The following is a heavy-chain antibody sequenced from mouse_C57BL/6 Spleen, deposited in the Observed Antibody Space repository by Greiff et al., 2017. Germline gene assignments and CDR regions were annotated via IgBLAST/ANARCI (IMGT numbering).Heavy chain of an antibody. V-gene: IGHV5-17*01. J-gene: IGHJ1*03. CDR3: ARRKTTVVATDWYFDV. CDR1: GFTFSDYG. D-gene: IGHD1-1*01. CDR2: ISSGSSTI. Sequence: EVQLVESGGGLVKPGGSLKLSCAASGFTFSDYGMHWVRQAPEKGLEWVAYISSGSSTIYYADTVKGRFTISRDNAKNTLFLQMTSLRSEDTAMYYCARRKTTVVATDWYFDVWGTGTTVTVSS.